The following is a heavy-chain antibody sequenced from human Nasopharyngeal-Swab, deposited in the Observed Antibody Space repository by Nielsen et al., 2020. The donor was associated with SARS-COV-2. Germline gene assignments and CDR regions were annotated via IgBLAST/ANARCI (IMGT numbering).Heavy chain of an antibody. Sequence: GESLNISCAASGFTFSNAWMSWVRQAPGKGLEWVGRIKSKTDGGTTDYAAPVKGRFTISRDDSKNTLYLQMNSLKTEDTAVYYCTTDLAITMVRGVMYYYYGMDVWGQGTTVTVSS. CDR1: GFTFSNAW. J-gene: IGHJ6*02. V-gene: IGHV3-15*01. CDR3: TTDLAITMVRGVMYYYYGMDV. CDR2: IKSKTDGGTT. D-gene: IGHD3-10*01.